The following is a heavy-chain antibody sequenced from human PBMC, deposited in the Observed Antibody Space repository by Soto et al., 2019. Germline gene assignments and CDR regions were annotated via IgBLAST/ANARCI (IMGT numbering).Heavy chain of an antibody. CDR2: IYYSGST. D-gene: IGHD2-2*01. V-gene: IGHV4-61*01. CDR1: GGSVSSGSYY. CDR3: AREYCSSTSCYGFDP. Sequence: PSETLSLTCTVSGGSVSSGSYYWSWIRQPPGKGLEWIGYIYYSGSTNYNPSLKSRVTISVDTSKNQFSLKLSSVTAADAAVYYCAREYCSSTSCYGFDPWGQGTLVTVSS. J-gene: IGHJ5*02.